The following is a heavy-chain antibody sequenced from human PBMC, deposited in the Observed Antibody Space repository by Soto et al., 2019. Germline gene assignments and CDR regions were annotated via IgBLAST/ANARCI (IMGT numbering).Heavy chain of an antibody. J-gene: IGHJ4*02. CDR1: GFTFGSYW. CDR3: ARGRAAASG. Sequence: PGGSLRLSCAASGFTFGSYWMTWVRQAPGKGLEWVANMKQDESEKYYVDSVRGRFTISRDDARNSLYLQMNSLRAEDTAVYYCARGRAAASGWGQGSLVTVSS. V-gene: IGHV3-7*03. D-gene: IGHD6-13*01. CDR2: MKQDESEK.